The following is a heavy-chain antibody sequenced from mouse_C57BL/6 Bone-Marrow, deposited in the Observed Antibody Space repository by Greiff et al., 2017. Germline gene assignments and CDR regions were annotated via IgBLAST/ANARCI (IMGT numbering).Heavy chain of an antibody. J-gene: IGHJ2*01. V-gene: IGHV1-81*01. D-gene: IGHD1-1*01. CDR2: IYPRSGNT. Sequence: VTLMESGAELARPGASVKLSCKASGYTFTSYGISWVKQRTGQGLEWIGEIYPRSGNTYYNEKFKGKATLTADKSSSTAYMELRSLTSEDSAVYFCARKGDYGSRGDYWGQGTTLTVSS. CDR3: ARKGDYGSRGDY. CDR1: GYTFTSYG.